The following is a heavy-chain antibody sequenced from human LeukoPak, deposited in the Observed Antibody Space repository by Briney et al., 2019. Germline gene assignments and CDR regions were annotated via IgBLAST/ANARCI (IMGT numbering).Heavy chain of an antibody. V-gene: IGHV1-2*02. CDR2: IKPNSGGT. CDR1: GYTFTSYY. J-gene: IGHJ5*02. D-gene: IGHD3-10*01. CDR3: ATNILVRDIINWFDP. Sequence: ASVTVSCKASGYTFTSYYMHWVRQAPGQGLEWMGWIKPNSGGTRSAQKFQGRVTITRDTSISTAYMELSSLRYDDTAVYYCATNILVRDIINWFDPWGQGTLVTVSS.